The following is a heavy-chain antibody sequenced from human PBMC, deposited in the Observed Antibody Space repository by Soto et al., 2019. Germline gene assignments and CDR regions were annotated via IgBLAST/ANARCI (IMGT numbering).Heavy chain of an antibody. D-gene: IGHD6-6*01. CDR2: ISGSGGST. J-gene: IGHJ4*02. CDR1: GFTFSSYA. Sequence: GGSLRLSCAASGFTFSSYAMSWVRQAPGKGLEWVSTISGSGGSTYYADSVKGRFTISRDNSKNTLYLQMNSLGGEDTAVYYCAKEGSSSLYYFDYWGQGTLVTVSS. V-gene: IGHV3-23*01. CDR3: AKEGSSSLYYFDY.